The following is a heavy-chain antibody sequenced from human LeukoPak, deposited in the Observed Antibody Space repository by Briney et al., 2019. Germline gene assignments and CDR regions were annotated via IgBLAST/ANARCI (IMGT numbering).Heavy chain of an antibody. CDR2: ISGSGGST. V-gene: IGHV3-23*01. J-gene: IGHJ4*02. D-gene: IGHD5-18*01. Sequence: GGSLRLSCAASGFTFSSYAISWVRQSPGKVLQCVSAISGSGGSTYYADSVKGRFTISRDNSKNTLYLQMNSLRAEDTALYYCAKDTGYSRKLDYWGQGTLVPVSS. CDR1: GFTFSSYA. CDR3: AKDTGYSRKLDY.